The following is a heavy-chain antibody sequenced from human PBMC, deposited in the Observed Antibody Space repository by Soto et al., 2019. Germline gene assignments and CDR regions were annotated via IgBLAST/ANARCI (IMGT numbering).Heavy chain of an antibody. CDR3: ARDSVAANYYYYHGMDV. CDR1: GYTFTGYY. D-gene: IGHD2-15*01. Sequence: GASVKVSCKASGYTFTGYYMHWVRQAPGQGLEWMGWINPNSGGTNYAQKFQGRVTMTRDTSISTAYMELSRLRSDDTAVYYCARDSVAANYYYYHGMDVWGQGTTVTVSS. J-gene: IGHJ6*02. V-gene: IGHV1-2*02. CDR2: INPNSGGT.